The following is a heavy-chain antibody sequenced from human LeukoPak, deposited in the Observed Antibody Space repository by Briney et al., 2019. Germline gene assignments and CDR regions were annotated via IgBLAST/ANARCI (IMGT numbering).Heavy chain of an antibody. CDR3: VTDLVIKGYFDY. D-gene: IGHD2-21*01. CDR1: GFTFSNVW. Sequence: GGPLRLSCGASGFTFSNVWMSWVRQVPGKGLEWVGRIRRKTDGETTDHAAPVKGRFTISRDDSKNTLYLQMNSLKTEDTAVYYCVTDLVIKGYFDYWGQGALVTVSS. V-gene: IGHV3-15*01. J-gene: IGHJ4*02. CDR2: IRRKTDGETT.